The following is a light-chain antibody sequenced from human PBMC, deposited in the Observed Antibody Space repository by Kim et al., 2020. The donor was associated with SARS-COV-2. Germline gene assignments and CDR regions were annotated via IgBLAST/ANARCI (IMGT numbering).Light chain of an antibody. CDR1: SSDVGGYNY. J-gene: IGLJ2*01. V-gene: IGLV2-14*03. Sequence: QSALTQPASVSGSPGQWITISCTGTSSDVGGYNYVSWYQQHPGKAPQLMIYDVTKRPSGVSNRFACSKSGNTASLTMSVRQAEDEANYYCTSYTSSDTLEFGGGTKLTVL. CDR2: DVT. CDR3: TSYTSSDTLE.